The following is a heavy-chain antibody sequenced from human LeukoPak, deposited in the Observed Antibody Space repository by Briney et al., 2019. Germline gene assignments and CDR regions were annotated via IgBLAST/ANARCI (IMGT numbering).Heavy chain of an antibody. CDR3: ARGGYSWYDD. J-gene: IGHJ5*02. Sequence: SETLSLMCSLWGGPMSRGDYFGSWVRQPRAEVLGRIGDAPPSGSPYTNPSLTSQVTISVDRSKNKTSLNLSTVTATDTAVDYCARGGYSWYDDWGQGPLVTISS. V-gene: IGHV4-30-2*01. CDR2: APPSGSP. CDR1: GGPMSRGDYF.